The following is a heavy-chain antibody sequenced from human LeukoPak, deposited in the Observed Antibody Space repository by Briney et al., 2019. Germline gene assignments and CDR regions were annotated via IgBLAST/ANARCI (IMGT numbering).Heavy chain of an antibody. CDR3: YTAAAGSPGGFDP. V-gene: IGHV3-30*02. J-gene: IGHJ5*02. Sequence: QAGGSLRLSCAASGFTFSNYGMHWVRQAPGKGLEWVAFIRYDASNKSYTDSVKGRFTISRDNSKNTLYLQMNSLRPEDTAVYYAYTAAAGSPGGFDPWGQGTLVTVSS. D-gene: IGHD6-13*01. CDR1: GFTFSNYG. CDR2: IRYDASNK.